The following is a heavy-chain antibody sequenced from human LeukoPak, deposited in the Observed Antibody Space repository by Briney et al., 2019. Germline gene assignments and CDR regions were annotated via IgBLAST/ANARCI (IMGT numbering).Heavy chain of an antibody. Sequence: PSETLSLTCTVSGGSISSSSYYWGWIRQPPGKGLEWIGSIYYSGSTYYNPSLKSRVTISVDTSKNQFSLKLSSVTAADTAVYLCARLYGMWLERGYFDYWGQGTLVTVSS. D-gene: IGHD1-1*01. J-gene: IGHJ4*02. CDR3: ARLYGMWLERGYFDY. V-gene: IGHV4-39*01. CDR2: IYYSGST. CDR1: GGSISSSSYY.